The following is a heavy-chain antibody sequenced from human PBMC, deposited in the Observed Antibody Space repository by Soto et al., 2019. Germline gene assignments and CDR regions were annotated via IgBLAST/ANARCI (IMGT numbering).Heavy chain of an antibody. V-gene: IGHV4-31*03. CDR3: ARELLFGEDYYGMDV. J-gene: IGHJ6*02. CDR2: IYYSGST. CDR1: GGSISSGGYY. D-gene: IGHD3-10*02. Sequence: QVQLQESGPGLVKPSQTLSLTCTVSGGSISSGGYYWSWIRQHPGKGLEWIGYIYYSGSTYYNPSLKSRVSKSVDKAKNQFYLKLRYVTDADTAVYYCARELLFGEDYYGMDVWGQGTTVTVSS.